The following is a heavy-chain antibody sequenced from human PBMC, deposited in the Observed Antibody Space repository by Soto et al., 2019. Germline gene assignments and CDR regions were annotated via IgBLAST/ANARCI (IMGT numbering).Heavy chain of an antibody. CDR3: SGAESPDTAYFSRY. J-gene: IGHJ4*02. CDR1: AFPCDGFR. V-gene: IGHV3-49*04. CDR2: IRNQSYQATT. Sequence: SLRLSGIASAFPCDGFRINWVYCAAGKGLEWVCLIRNQSYQATTEYAAAVKGRFTISRDTSHGIAYLQMNSLYIKDSAVYYCSGAESPDTAYFSRYWDRRTPVTVAS. D-gene: IGHD1-26*01.